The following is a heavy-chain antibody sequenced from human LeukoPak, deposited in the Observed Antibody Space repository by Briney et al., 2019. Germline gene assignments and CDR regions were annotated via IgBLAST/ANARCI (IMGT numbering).Heavy chain of an antibody. V-gene: IGHV1-18*01. CDR1: GYTFNTYG. CDR2: ISAYNGDT. D-gene: IGHD6-19*01. Sequence: ASVKVSCKASGYTFNTYGISWVRQAPGQGLGWMGWISAYNGDTSYVQKLQGRVTMTTDTSTSTAYMELRSLRSDDTAVYYCARDPPRSEQWVGFDYWGLGTLVTVSS. CDR3: ARDPPRSEQWVGFDY. J-gene: IGHJ4*02.